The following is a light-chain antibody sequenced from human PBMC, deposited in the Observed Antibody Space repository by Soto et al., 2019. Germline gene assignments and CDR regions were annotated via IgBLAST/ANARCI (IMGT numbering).Light chain of an antibody. CDR2: KAS. V-gene: IGKV1-5*03. CDR1: QSISNW. J-gene: IGKJ2*01. Sequence: DIQMTQSPSTLSASVGDRVTITCRASQSISNWLAWYQQKPGKAPNLLIYKASSLESGVPSRFSGSGSGTEFTLTISSLQPDDFATYYCQQYSSDPYTVGQGTKVDIK. CDR3: QQYSSDPYT.